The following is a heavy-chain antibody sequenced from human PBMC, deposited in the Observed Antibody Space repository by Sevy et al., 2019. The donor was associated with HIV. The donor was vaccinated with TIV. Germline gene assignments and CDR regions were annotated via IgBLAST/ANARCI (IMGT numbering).Heavy chain of an antibody. Sequence: GGSLRLSCAASGFTFSSYTMNWVRQAPGKGMEWVSSISSSSSYIYYAHSVKGRFTISRDNAKNSLYLQMNSLRAEDTAVYYCARRETDFWSGTAAFDIWGQGTMVTVSS. CDR2: ISSSSSYI. CDR1: GFTFSSYT. CDR3: ARRETDFWSGTAAFDI. D-gene: IGHD3-3*01. V-gene: IGHV3-21*01. J-gene: IGHJ3*02.